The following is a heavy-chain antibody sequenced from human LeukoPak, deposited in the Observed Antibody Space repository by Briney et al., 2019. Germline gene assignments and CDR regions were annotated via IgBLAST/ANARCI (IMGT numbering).Heavy chain of an antibody. Sequence: ASVKVSCKTSGYSFSRYFISWVRQAPGQGLEWMGWISPYNGNTNYAQKLQGRVTMTTDTSTSTAYMELRSLRSDDTAVYYSASLTTAEAFDIWGQGTMVTVSS. J-gene: IGHJ3*02. CDR1: GYSFSRYF. D-gene: IGHD3-22*01. CDR3: ASLTTAEAFDI. V-gene: IGHV1-18*01. CDR2: ISPYNGNT.